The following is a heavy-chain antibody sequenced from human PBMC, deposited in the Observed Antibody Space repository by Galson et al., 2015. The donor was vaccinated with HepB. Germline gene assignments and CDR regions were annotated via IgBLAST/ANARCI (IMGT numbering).Heavy chain of an antibody. Sequence: SRRLSCEASGFTFSSYSMNWVRQAPGTGLEWVSSISSSSSYIYYADSVKGRFTISRDNAKNSLYLQMNSLRAEDTAVYYCARVFTMIVVPYGVDAFDIWGQGTMVTVSS. J-gene: IGHJ3*02. CDR1: GFTFSSYS. V-gene: IGHV3-21*01. D-gene: IGHD3-22*01. CDR2: ISSSSSYI. CDR3: ARVFTMIVVPYGVDAFDI.